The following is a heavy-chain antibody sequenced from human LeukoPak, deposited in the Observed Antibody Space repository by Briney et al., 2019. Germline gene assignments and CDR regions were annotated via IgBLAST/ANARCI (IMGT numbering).Heavy chain of an antibody. J-gene: IGHJ4*02. Sequence: PSETLSLTCTVSGGSISSYYWSWIRQPPGKGLEWIGYIYYSGSTNYNPSLKSRVTISVDTSKNQFSLKLSSVTAADTAVYYCARRPPEGSGWYGLESDPDDYFDYWGQGTLVTVSS. CDR1: GGSISSYY. V-gene: IGHV4-59*01. CDR2: IYYSGST. D-gene: IGHD6-19*01. CDR3: ARRPPEGSGWYGLESDPDDYFDY.